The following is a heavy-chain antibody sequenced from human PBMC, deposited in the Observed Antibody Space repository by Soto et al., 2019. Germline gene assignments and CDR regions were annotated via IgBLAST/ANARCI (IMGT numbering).Heavy chain of an antibody. D-gene: IGHD3-3*01. Sequence: PSETLSLTCTVSGGSISSSSYYWGWIRQPPGKGLEWIGSIYYSGSTYYNPSLKSRVTISVDTSKNQFSLKLSSVTAADTAVYYCARRKPLKEVLRFLEWFDYYYYGMDVWGQGTTVTVSS. V-gene: IGHV4-39*01. J-gene: IGHJ6*02. CDR2: IYYSGST. CDR3: ARRKPLKEVLRFLEWFDYYYYGMDV. CDR1: GGSISSSSYY.